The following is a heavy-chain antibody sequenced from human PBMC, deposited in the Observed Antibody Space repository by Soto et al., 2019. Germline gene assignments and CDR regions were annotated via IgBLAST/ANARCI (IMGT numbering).Heavy chain of an antibody. V-gene: IGHV4-39*01. Sequence: SETLSLTCTVSGGSISSSSYYWGWIRQPPGKGLEWIGSIYYSGSTYYNPSLKSRVTISVDTSKNQFSLKLSSVTAADTAVYYCARQLPPDYSNYGRAYWFDPWGQGTLVTVSS. CDR3: ARQLPPDYSNYGRAYWFDP. CDR2: IYYSGST. J-gene: IGHJ5*02. CDR1: GGSISSSSYY. D-gene: IGHD4-4*01.